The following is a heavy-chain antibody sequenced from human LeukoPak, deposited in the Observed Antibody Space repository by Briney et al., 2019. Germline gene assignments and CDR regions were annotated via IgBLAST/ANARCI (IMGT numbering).Heavy chain of an antibody. CDR2: ISSSSSYI. CDR1: GFTFSSYS. D-gene: IGHD1-26*01. J-gene: IGHJ4*02. CDR3: ARASGSYQVFDY. Sequence: GGSLRLSCAASGFTFSSYSMNWVRQAPGKGLEWVSSISSSSSYIYYADSVKGRFTISRDNAKNSLYLQMNSLRAEDTAVYYCARASGSYQVFDYWGQGTLVTVSS. V-gene: IGHV3-21*01.